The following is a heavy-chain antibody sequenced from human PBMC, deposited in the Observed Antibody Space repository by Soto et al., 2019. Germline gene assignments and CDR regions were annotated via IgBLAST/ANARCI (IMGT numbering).Heavy chain of an antibody. Sequence: PSETLSLTCAVYGGSFSCYYWSWIRQPPGKGLEWIGEINHSGSTNYNPSLKSRVTISVDTSKNQCSLKLSSVTAADTAVYYRARGRRIAVAGTPPAFDYWGQGTLVTVSS. V-gene: IGHV4-34*01. J-gene: IGHJ4*02. CDR2: INHSGST. CDR3: ARGRRIAVAGTPPAFDY. D-gene: IGHD6-19*01. CDR1: GGSFSCYY.